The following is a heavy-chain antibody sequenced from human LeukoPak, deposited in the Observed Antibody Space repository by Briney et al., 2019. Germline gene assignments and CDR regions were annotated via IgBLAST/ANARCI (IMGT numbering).Heavy chain of an antibody. Sequence: GGSLRLSCAASGFTFSSYSMNWVRQAPGKGLEWVSSISSSSSYIYYADSVKGRFTISRDNAKNSLYLQMNSLRAEDTAVYYCASKGVVPAAIGVDYWGQGTLVTVSS. D-gene: IGHD2-2*01. CDR3: ASKGVVPAAIGVDY. CDR2: ISSSSSYI. J-gene: IGHJ4*02. V-gene: IGHV3-21*01. CDR1: GFTFSSYS.